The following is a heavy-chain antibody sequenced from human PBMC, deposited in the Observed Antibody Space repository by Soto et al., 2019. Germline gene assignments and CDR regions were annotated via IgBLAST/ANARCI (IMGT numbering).Heavy chain of an antibody. D-gene: IGHD3-10*01. J-gene: IGHJ5*02. Sequence: SETLSLTCTISGGSFGTNYWSWIRQPPGKGLEWIAYIYHNGGKKYNPSLKSRATISIDTSKNQFSLTLNSAAAADTAVYYCAKDSAGRGPFDPWGQGILVTVSS. CDR2: IYHNGGK. V-gene: IGHV4-59*13. CDR1: GGSFGTNY. CDR3: AKDSAGRGPFDP.